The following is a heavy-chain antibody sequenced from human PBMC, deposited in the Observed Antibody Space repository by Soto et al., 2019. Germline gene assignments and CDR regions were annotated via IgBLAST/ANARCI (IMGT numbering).Heavy chain of an antibody. CDR1: GYTFTSYD. CDR3: ARGGCSGGSCYQNFYYYYGMDV. V-gene: IGHV1-8*01. J-gene: IGHJ6*02. CDR2: MNPNSGNT. Sequence: QVQLVQSGAEVKKPGASVKVSCKASGYTFTSYDINWVRQATGQGLEWMGWMNPNSGNTGYAQKCQGRVTMTRNTSISTAYMALSSLRSEDTAVYYCARGGCSGGSCYQNFYYYYGMDVWGQGTTVTVSS. D-gene: IGHD2-15*01.